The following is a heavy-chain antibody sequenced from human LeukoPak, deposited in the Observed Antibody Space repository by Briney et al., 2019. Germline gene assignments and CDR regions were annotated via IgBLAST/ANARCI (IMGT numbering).Heavy chain of an antibody. CDR2: INPNSGGT. V-gene: IGHV1-2*02. CDR1: GHTFTGYY. J-gene: IGHJ4*02. Sequence: ASVKVTCKASGHTFTGYYMHWVRQAPGQGLEWMGWINPNSGGTNYAQKFQGRVTMTRDTSISTAYMELSRLRSDDTAVYYCAREEYSNYSPDYWGQGTLVTVSS. D-gene: IGHD4-11*01. CDR3: AREEYSNYSPDY.